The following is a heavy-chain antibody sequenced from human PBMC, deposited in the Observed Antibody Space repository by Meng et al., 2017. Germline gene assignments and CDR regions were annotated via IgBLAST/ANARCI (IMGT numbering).Heavy chain of an antibody. Sequence: SETLSLTCTVSGDSVSSANYYWSWIRQPPGKELEWIGYIFYSGSTIYNPSLKSRVTTSVDTSKNQFSLNLSSVTAADTAVYYCARAFCRGGGCYTFDYWGQGTLVTVSS. CDR3: ARAFCRGGGCYTFDY. V-gene: IGHV4-61*01. CDR2: IFYSGST. CDR1: GDSVSSANYY. D-gene: IGHD2-15*01. J-gene: IGHJ4*02.